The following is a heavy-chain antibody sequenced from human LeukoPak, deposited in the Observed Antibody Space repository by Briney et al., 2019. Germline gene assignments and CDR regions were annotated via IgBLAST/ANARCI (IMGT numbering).Heavy chain of an antibody. CDR2: ISAYNGNT. V-gene: IGHV1-18*01. J-gene: IGHJ4*02. CDR1: GYTFTSYG. CDR3: ARERTPYYYDSSGYQGRVHFDY. D-gene: IGHD3-22*01. Sequence: ASVKVSCKASGYTFTSYGISWVRQAPGQGLEWMGWISAYNGNTNYAQKLQGRVTMTTDTSTSTAYMELSSLRSEDTAVYYCARERTPYYYDSSGYQGRVHFDYWGQGTLVTVSS.